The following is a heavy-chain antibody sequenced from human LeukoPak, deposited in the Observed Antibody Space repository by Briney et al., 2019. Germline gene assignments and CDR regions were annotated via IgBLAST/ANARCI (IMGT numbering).Heavy chain of an antibody. V-gene: IGHV4-59*01. CDR2: ISHSGST. J-gene: IGHJ4*02. D-gene: IGHD1-26*01. CDR1: GGSISSYY. CDR3: ARANGNEFDY. Sequence: SETLSLTCTVSGGSISSYYWGWIRQPPGKGLEWITCISHSGSTNYNPSLKTRVSISMDMSKNQFSLRLSSVTAADTAVYYCARANGNEFDYWGQGTLFTVSS.